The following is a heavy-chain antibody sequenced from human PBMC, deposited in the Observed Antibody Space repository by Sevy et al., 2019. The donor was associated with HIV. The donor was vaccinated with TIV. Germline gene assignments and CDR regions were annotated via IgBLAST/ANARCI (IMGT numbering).Heavy chain of an antibody. J-gene: IGHJ4*02. Sequence: ASVKVSCKASGGTFSSYAISWVRQAPGQGLEWMGGIIPIFGTANYALKFQGRVTITADKSTSTAYMELSSLRSEDTAVYYCARWYSSGWHDYWGQGTLVTVSS. CDR1: GGTFSSYA. D-gene: IGHD6-19*01. V-gene: IGHV1-69*06. CDR2: IIPIFGTA. CDR3: ARWYSSGWHDY.